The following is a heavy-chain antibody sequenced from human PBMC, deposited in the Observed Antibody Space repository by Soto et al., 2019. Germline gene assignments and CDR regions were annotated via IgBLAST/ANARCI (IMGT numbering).Heavy chain of an antibody. V-gene: IGHV3-23*01. Sequence: EVQLLESGGGLVQPGGSLRLSCAASGFTFSSYAMSWVRQAPGKGLEWVSAISGSGGSTYYADSVKGRFTISRDNTKNTLYLLMNSLRAEDTAVYYCAKPWSYYYYGMDVWGHGTTVTVSS. CDR2: ISGSGGST. CDR3: AKPWSYYYYGMDV. J-gene: IGHJ6*02. CDR1: GFTFSSYA. D-gene: IGHD3-3*01.